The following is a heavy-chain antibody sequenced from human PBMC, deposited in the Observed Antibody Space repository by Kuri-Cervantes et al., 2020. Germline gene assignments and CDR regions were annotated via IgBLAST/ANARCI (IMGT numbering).Heavy chain of an antibody. Sequence: SETLSLTCAVYGGSFSGYYWSWIRQPPGKGLEWIGEINHSGSTNYNPSLKSRVTISVDTSKNQFSLKLSSVTAADTAVYYCAREGYCSSTSCYAYWFDPWGQGTLVTVSS. D-gene: IGHD2-2*01. CDR2: INHSGST. CDR3: AREGYCSSTSCYAYWFDP. J-gene: IGHJ5*02. CDR1: GGSFSGYY. V-gene: IGHV4-34*01.